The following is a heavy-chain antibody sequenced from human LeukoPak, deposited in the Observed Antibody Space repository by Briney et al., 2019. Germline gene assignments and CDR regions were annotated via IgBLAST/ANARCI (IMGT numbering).Heavy chain of an antibody. V-gene: IGHV3-23*01. J-gene: IGHJ3*02. CDR2: ISGSGGST. D-gene: IGHD4-17*01. CDR1: GFTVSSNY. CDR3: ARVGPTDDYGDSHDAFDI. Sequence: PGGSLRLSCAASGFTVSSNYMSWVRQAPGKGLEWVSAISGSGGSTYYADSVKGRFTISRDNSKNTLYLQMNSLRAEDTAVYYCARVGPTDDYGDSHDAFDIWGQGTLVAVSS.